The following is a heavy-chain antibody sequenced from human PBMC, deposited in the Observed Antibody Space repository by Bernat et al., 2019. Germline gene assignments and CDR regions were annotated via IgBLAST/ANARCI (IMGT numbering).Heavy chain of an antibody. D-gene: IGHD3-10*01. V-gene: IGHV4-31*03. J-gene: IGHJ4*02. CDR1: GGSISSGGYY. CDR3: ARGGLERGDGTIDY. Sequence: QVQLQESGPGLVKPSQTLSLTCTVSGGSISSGGYYWSWIRQHPGKGLEWIGYIYYSGSTYYNPSLKSRVTISVDTSKNQFSLKLSSVTAADTAVYYCARGGLERGDGTIDYWGQGTLVTVSS. CDR2: IYYSGST.